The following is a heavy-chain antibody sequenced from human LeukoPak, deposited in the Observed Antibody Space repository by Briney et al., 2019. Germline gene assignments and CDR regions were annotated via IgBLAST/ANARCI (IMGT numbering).Heavy chain of an antibody. CDR3: ARQGYYYYYMDV. CDR2: IYYNGST. CDR1: GGSISSYY. J-gene: IGHJ6*03. V-gene: IGHV4-59*08. Sequence: SETLSLTCTVSGGSISSYYWSWIRQPPGKGLEWIGYIYYNGSTNYNPSLKSRVTISVDTSKNQFSLKLSSVTAADTAVYYCARQGYYYYYMDVWGKGTTVTVSS.